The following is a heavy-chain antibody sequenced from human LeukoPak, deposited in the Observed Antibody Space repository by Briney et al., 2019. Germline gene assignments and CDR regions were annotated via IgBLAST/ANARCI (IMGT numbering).Heavy chain of an antibody. V-gene: IGHV3-7*01. CDR1: GFTFSSYA. CDR2: IKQDGSEK. CDR3: ARASGSRAEYFQH. Sequence: GGSLRLSCAASGFTFSSYAMSWVRQAPGKGLEWVANIKQDGSEKYYVDSVKGRFTISRDNAKNSLYLQMNSLRAEDTAVYYCARASGSRAEYFQHWGQGTLVTVSS. D-gene: IGHD1-26*01. J-gene: IGHJ1*01.